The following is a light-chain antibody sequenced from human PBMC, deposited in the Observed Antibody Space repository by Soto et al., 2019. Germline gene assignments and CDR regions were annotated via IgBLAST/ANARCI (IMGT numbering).Light chain of an antibody. CDR1: SSDVGGNH. V-gene: IGLV2-14*01. CDR2: DVT. CDR3: GSHTCSSRYV. Sequence: QSALTQPASVSGSPGQSITISCTGSSSDVGGNHVSWYQQHPGKAPRLLIFDVTNRPSGISNRFSGSKSDNTASLTISGLQADDEAAYYCGSHTCSSRYVFGTGTQLTVL. J-gene: IGLJ1*01.